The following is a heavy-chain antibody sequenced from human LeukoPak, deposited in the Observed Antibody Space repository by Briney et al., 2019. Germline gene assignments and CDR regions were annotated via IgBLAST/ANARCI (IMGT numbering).Heavy chain of an antibody. CDR3: ARDFDYDFWSGYSVTPSMGYFDY. D-gene: IGHD3-3*01. Sequence: GGSLRLSCAASGFTFSSYSMNWVRQAPGKGLEWVSYISSSSSTIYYADSVKGRFTISRDNAKNSLYLQMNSLRAEDTAVYYCARDFDYDFWSGYSVTPSMGYFDYWGQGALVTVSS. CDR1: GFTFSSYS. J-gene: IGHJ4*02. CDR2: ISSSSSTI. V-gene: IGHV3-48*01.